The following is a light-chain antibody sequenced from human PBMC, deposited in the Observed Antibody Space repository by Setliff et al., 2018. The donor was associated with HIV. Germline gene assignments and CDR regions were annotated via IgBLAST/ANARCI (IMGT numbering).Light chain of an antibody. CDR1: SSDVGGYPY. CDR3: SSYTSSSTLV. Sequence: SALTQPASVSWSPGQSVTISCTGTSSDVGGYPYVSWYQQYPGKVPKLMIYEVSNRPSGVSNRFSGSKSANMASLTISGLQAEDEADYYCSSYTSSSTLVFGTGTKVTVL. J-gene: IGLJ1*01. CDR2: EVS. V-gene: IGLV2-14*01.